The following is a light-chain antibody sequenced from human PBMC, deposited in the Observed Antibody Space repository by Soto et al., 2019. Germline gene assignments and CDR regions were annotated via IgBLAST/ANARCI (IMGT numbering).Light chain of an antibody. V-gene: IGLV2-14*01. Sequence: QSVLTQPASVSGSPGQSITISCTGTSSDIGDNKFVSWYQQYPGRAPKVIIYEVSNRPSEVSVRFSGSKSGNTASLTVSGLRAEDEADYYCIAYTNTGARVFGTGTKVTV. J-gene: IGLJ1*01. CDR2: EVS. CDR3: IAYTNTGARV. CDR1: SSDIGDNKF.